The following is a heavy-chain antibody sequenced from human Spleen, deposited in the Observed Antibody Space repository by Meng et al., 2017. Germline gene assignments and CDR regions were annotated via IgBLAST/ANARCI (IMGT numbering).Heavy chain of an antibody. D-gene: IGHD6-19*01. Sequence: QVQFVQSGAEVKKPGASVKVSCKASGYTFTSYAMHWVRQAPGQSLEWMGWITPGSGNTKYSQKFQGRLTITTDTSASTAYMELSTLRSEDTAVYYCARDFTSGSSGDPWGQGTLVTVSS. CDR3: ARDFTSGSSGDP. CDR2: ITPGSGNT. V-gene: IGHV1-3*01. J-gene: IGHJ5*02. CDR1: GYTFTSYA.